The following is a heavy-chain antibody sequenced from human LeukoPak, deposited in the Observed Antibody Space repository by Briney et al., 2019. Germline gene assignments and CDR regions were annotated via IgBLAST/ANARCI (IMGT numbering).Heavy chain of an antibody. CDR2: IYSGDNT. CDR1: GFTVSNNY. Sequence: GGSLRLSCAASGFTVSNNYMSWVRQAPGKGLEWVSVIYSGDNTYYVESVKGRFTISRDNSKNTLFLQMNRLRAKDTAVYYCARAKAAAGVFDYWGQGTLVTVSS. V-gene: IGHV3-66*02. J-gene: IGHJ4*02. CDR3: ARAKAAAGVFDY. D-gene: IGHD6-13*01.